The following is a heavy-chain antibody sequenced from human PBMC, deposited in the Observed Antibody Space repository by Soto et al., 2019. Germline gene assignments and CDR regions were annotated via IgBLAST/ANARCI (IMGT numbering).Heavy chain of an antibody. CDR2: ISGSGGST. V-gene: IGHV3-23*01. CDR3: AKRDQWLAPSGYYFDY. Sequence: LRLSCAASGFTFSSYAMSWVRQAPGKGLEWVSAISGSGGSTYYADSVKGRFTISRDNSKNTLYLQMNSLRAEDTAVYYCAKRDQWLAPSGYYFDYWGQGTLVTVSS. CDR1: GFTFSSYA. D-gene: IGHD6-19*01. J-gene: IGHJ4*02.